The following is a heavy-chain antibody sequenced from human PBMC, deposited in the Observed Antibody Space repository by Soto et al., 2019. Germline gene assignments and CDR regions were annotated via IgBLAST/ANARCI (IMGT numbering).Heavy chain of an antibody. CDR2: ISAYNGDT. D-gene: IGHD6-6*01. J-gene: IGHJ6*03. V-gene: IGHV1-18*01. CDR1: GYTFTNYG. CDR3: ASVRQLVGYFYYYMDV. Sequence: QVQLLQSGAEVKKPGASVKVSCKASGYTFTNYGITWVRQAPGQGLEGMGWISAYNGDTHYTQSLQGRVTMTTDTSTSTAYMALRGLGSDDTAVYYCASVRQLVGYFYYYMDVWGKGTTVTVSS.